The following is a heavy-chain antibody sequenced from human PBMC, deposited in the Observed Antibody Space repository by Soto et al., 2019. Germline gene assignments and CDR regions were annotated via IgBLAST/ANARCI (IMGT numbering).Heavy chain of an antibody. CDR3: ASSGSSSSWYGDYYYGMDV. CDR1: GGSISSYY. J-gene: IGHJ6*02. D-gene: IGHD6-13*01. CDR2: IYYSGST. Sequence: PSETLSLTCTASGGSISSYYWSWIRQPPGKGLEWIGYIYYSGSTNYNPSLKSRVTISVDTSKNQFSLKLSSVTAADTAVYYCASSGSSSSWYGDYYYGMDVWGQGTTVTVSS. V-gene: IGHV4-59*01.